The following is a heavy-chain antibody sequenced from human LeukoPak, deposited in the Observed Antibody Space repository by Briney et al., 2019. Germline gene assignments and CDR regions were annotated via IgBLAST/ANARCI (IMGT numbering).Heavy chain of an antibody. D-gene: IGHD5-18*01. CDR3: AKPLPDTAMVDDAFDI. CDR2: ISSSSSTI. V-gene: IGHV3-48*01. J-gene: IGHJ3*02. Sequence: GGSLRLSCAASGFTFSSYSMNWVRQAPGKGLEWVSYISSSSSTIYYADSVKGRFTISRDNAKNSLYLQMNSLRAEDTAVYYCAKPLPDTAMVDDAFDIWGQGTMVTVSS. CDR1: GFTFSSYS.